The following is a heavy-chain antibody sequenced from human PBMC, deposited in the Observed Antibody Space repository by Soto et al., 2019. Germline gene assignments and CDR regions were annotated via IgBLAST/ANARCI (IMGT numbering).Heavy chain of an antibody. CDR2: ISRSGDST. V-gene: IGHV3-23*01. Sequence: GGSLRLACAASRFTFSTYVMTWVRQAPGKGLEWVSAISRSGDSTYYADSVKGRFTISRDNSKNTLYVQMNSLRAEDTAVYYCAKGAFAGYYYYGMDVWGQGTTVTVSS. D-gene: IGHD3-16*01. CDR1: RFTFSTYV. CDR3: AKGAFAGYYYYGMDV. J-gene: IGHJ6*02.